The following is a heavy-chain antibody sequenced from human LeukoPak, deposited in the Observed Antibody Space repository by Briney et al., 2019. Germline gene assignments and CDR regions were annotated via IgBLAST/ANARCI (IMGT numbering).Heavy chain of an antibody. CDR1: GVTFSSYG. CDR3: ARDLGRWLQLDY. J-gene: IGHJ4*02. D-gene: IGHD5-24*01. CDR2: IWYDGSNK. V-gene: IGHV3-33*01. Sequence: PGRSLRLSCAASGVTFSSYGMHWVRQAPGKGLEWVAVIWYDGSNKYYADSVKGRFTISRDNSKNTLYLQMNSLRAEDTAVYYCARDLGRWLQLDYWGQGTLVTVSS.